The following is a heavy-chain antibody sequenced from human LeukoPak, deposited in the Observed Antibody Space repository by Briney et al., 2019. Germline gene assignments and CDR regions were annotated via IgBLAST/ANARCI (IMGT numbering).Heavy chain of an antibody. Sequence: SETLSLTCTVSGGSISSSSYYWGWIRQPPGKGLEWIGSIYYSGSTYYNPSLKSRVTISVDTSKNQFSLKLSSVTAADTAVYYCARDPTVVVPAAYYYYGMDVWGQGTTVTVSS. D-gene: IGHD2-2*01. CDR3: ARDPTVVVPAAYYYYGMDV. CDR1: GGSISSSSYY. CDR2: IYYSGST. V-gene: IGHV4-39*07. J-gene: IGHJ6*02.